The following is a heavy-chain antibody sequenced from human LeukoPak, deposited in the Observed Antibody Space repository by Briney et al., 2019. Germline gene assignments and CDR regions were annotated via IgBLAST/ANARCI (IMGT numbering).Heavy chain of an antibody. J-gene: IGHJ4*02. CDR3: ARDHDYGDYHLDY. V-gene: IGHV3-7*01. CDR2: IKQDGSEK. D-gene: IGHD4-17*01. Sequence: GGSLRLSCAASGFTFSSYWMSWVRQAPGKGLEWVANIKQDGSEKYYVDSVEGRFTISRDNAKNSLYLQMNSLRAEDTAVYYCARDHDYGDYHLDYWGQGTLVTVSS. CDR1: GFTFSSYW.